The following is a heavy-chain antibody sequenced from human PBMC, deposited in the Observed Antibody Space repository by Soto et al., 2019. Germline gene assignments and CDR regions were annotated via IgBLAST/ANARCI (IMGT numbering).Heavy chain of an antibody. CDR3: ARDPPITTDFGLDV. CDR2: IFTGGST. CDR1: GFTFSSYW. Sequence: GGSLRLSCAASGFTFSSYWMHWVRQAPGKGLVWVSFIFTGGSTYYADSVKGRFTISRDDSKNTVYLQLNSLRADDTAVYYCARDPPITTDFGLDVWGQGTTVTVSS. D-gene: IGHD4-4*01. V-gene: IGHV3-66*01. J-gene: IGHJ6*02.